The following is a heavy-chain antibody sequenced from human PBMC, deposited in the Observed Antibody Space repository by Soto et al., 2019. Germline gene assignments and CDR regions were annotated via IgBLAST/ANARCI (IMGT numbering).Heavy chain of an antibody. CDR3: ARAIGGNNWNPNWFDS. Sequence: SETLSLTCTVPGDSITRRDYYWTWIRQYPGKGLEWIGYIHHSGAAHYNPSLKSRLTISVDTSRNQFSLKLTSVTAADTAVYYCARAIGGNNWNPNWFDSWGQGTKVTVSS. D-gene: IGHD1-20*01. J-gene: IGHJ5*01. CDR1: GDSITRRDYY. V-gene: IGHV4-31*03. CDR2: IHHSGAA.